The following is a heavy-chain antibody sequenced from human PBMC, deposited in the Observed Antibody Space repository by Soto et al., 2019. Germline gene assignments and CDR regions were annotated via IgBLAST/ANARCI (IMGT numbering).Heavy chain of an antibody. J-gene: IGHJ4*02. Sequence: PVGSLRLSCAASGFTFSDYYMSWIRQAPGKGLEWVSYISSSASTIYYADSVKGRFTISRDNAKNSLYLQMNSLRAEDTAVYYFARDGPQYRTPFDYWGQGTLVTVSS. V-gene: IGHV3-11*01. CDR3: ARDGPQYRTPFDY. D-gene: IGHD5-18*01. CDR1: GFTFSDYY. CDR2: ISSSASTI.